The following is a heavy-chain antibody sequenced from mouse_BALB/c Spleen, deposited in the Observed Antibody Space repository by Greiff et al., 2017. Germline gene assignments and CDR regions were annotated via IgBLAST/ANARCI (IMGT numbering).Heavy chain of an antibody. CDR3: ASGRGKGGYYFDY. D-gene: IGHD1-3*01. CDR2: IDPANGNT. CDR1: GFNIKDTY. V-gene: IGHV14-3*02. J-gene: IGHJ2*01. Sequence: EVQLQQSGAELVKPGASVKLSCTASGFNIKDTYMHWVKQRPEQGLEWIGRIDPANGNTKYDPKFQGKATITADTSSNTAYLQLSSLTSEDTAVYYCASGRGKGGYYFDYWGQGTTLTVSS.